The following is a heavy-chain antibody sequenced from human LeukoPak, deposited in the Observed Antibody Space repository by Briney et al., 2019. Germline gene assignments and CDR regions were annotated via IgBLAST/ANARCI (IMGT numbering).Heavy chain of an antibody. J-gene: IGHJ4*02. CDR2: IKHDGSER. CDR3: VRSQYSRSS. CDR1: GFSFSTDW. V-gene: IGHV3-7*01. Sequence: PGGSLRLSCAASGFSFSTDWVGWVRQAPGKGLEWVANIKHDGSERHYVDSVKGRFTISRDNAKNSLYLQMNSLRVEDTALYYCVRSQYSRSSWGQGTLVAVSS. D-gene: IGHD5-18*01.